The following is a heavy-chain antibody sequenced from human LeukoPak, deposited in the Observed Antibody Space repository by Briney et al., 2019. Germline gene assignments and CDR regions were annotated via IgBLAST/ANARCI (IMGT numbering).Heavy chain of an antibody. Sequence: PGGSLRLSCAASGFTFSSYWMSWVRQAPGKGLEWVANIKQDGSEKYYMDSVKGRFTISRDNAKNSLYLQMNSLRAEDTAVYYCARAMTTVALGAFDIWGQGTMVTVSS. CDR3: ARAMTTVALGAFDI. V-gene: IGHV3-7*04. J-gene: IGHJ3*02. CDR2: IKQDGSEK. CDR1: GFTFSSYW. D-gene: IGHD4-23*01.